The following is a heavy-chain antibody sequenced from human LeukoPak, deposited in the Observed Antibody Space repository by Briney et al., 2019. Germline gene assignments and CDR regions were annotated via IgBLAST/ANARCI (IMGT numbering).Heavy chain of an antibody. J-gene: IGHJ6*04. Sequence: GGSLRLSCAASGFTLTSYTMNWVRQAPGKGLEWVSSIDSNSSYIYYADSVKGRFTISRDNAKNSLYLKMNSLRAEDTAVYYCAELGITMIGGVWGKGTTVTISS. CDR1: GFTLTSYT. CDR3: AELGITMIGGV. V-gene: IGHV3-21*01. D-gene: IGHD3-10*02. CDR2: IDSNSSYI.